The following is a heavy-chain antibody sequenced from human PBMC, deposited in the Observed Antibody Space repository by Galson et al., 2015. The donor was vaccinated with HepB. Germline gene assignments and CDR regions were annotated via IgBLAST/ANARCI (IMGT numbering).Heavy chain of an antibody. CDR3: ATHSYDDFWSGYTC. CDR2: IYYSGST. D-gene: IGHD3-3*01. Sequence: LSLTCTVSGGSISSSSYYWGWIRQPPGKGLEWIGSIYYSGSTYYNPSLKSRVTISVDTSKNQFSLKLSSVTAADTAVYYCATHSYDDFWSGYTCWGQGTLVTVSS. CDR1: GGSISSSSYY. V-gene: IGHV4-39*01. J-gene: IGHJ4*02.